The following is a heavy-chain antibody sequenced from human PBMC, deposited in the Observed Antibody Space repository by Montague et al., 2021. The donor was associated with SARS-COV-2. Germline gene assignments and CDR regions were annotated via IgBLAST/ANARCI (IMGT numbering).Heavy chain of an antibody. CDR1: LHCMNRGTQ. D-gene: IGHD2-15*01. CDR3: ARFLGFCSGASCYSSGMDV. V-gene: IGHV4/OR15-8*01. J-gene: IGHJ6*02. Sequence: SETLSLTCVVALHCMNRGTQGRRGRAHVGTPLAKIARMPPCACTNYNPPLKSRVTISIDKSTNQLSLKLSSVTAADTAVYYCARFLGFCSGASCYSSGMDVWGQGTTVTVSS. CDR2: MPPCACT.